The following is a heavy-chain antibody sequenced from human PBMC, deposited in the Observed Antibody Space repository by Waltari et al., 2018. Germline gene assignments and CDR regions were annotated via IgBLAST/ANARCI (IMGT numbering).Heavy chain of an antibody. J-gene: IGHJ6*02. D-gene: IGHD6-19*01. CDR1: GFTFSSYA. CDR3: ARELAVAGTDYYGMDV. CDR2: ISYEGSNK. V-gene: IGHV3-30*01. Sequence: QVQLVESGGGVVQPGRSLRLSCAASGFTFSSYAMHWVRQAPGKGLEWVAVISYEGSNKYYADSVKGRFTISRDNSKNTLYLQMNSLRAEDTAVYYCARELAVAGTDYYGMDVWGQGTTVIVAS.